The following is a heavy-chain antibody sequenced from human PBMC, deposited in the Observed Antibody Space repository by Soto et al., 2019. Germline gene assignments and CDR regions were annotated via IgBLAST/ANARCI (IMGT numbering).Heavy chain of an antibody. V-gene: IGHV1-2*04. J-gene: IGHJ5*02. CDR1: GYTFTGYY. D-gene: IGHD3-3*01. CDR3: ARDTSGELYYDFWSGYSAGDWFDP. Sequence: QVQLVQSGAEVKKPGASVKVSCKASGYTFTGYYMHWVRQAPGQGLEWMGWINPNSGGTNYAQKFQGWVTMTRDTSISTAYMELSRLRSDDTAVYYCARDTSGELYYDFWSGYSAGDWFDPWGQGTLVTVSS. CDR2: INPNSGGT.